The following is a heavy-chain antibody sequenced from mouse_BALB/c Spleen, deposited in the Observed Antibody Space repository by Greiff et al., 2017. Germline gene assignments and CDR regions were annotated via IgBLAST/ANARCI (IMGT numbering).Heavy chain of an antibody. CDR1: GYAFTSYN. CDR2: IDPYNGGT. D-gene: IGHD1-1*01. J-gene: IGHJ4*01. Sequence: VQLQQSGPELVKPGASVKVSCKASGYAFTSYNMYWVKQSHGKSLEWIGYIDPYNGGTSYNQKFKGKATLTVDKSSSTAYMHLNSLTSEDSAVYYCARETYYYGSSYGAMDDWGQGTSVTVSS. CDR3: ARETYYYGSSYGAMDD. V-gene: IGHV1S135*01.